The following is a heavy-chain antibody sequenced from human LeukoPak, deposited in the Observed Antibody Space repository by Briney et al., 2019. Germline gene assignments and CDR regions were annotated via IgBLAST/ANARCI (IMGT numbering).Heavy chain of an antibody. Sequence: PSETLSLTCTVCGGSISSYYGSWIRQPAGKGLEWIGYIYYSGSTNYNPSLKSRVTISVDTSKNQFSLKLSSVTAADTAVYYCARDSSDYSNAYFDYWGQGTLVTVSS. CDR3: ARDSSDYSNAYFDY. CDR2: IYYSGST. CDR1: GGSISSYY. D-gene: IGHD4-11*01. J-gene: IGHJ4*02. V-gene: IGHV4-59*01.